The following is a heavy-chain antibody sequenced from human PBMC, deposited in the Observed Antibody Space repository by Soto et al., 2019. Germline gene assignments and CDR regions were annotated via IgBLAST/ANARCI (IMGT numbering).Heavy chain of an antibody. J-gene: IGHJ4*02. CDR3: AHKSSYGDYGDYFDY. Sequence: SGPTLVNPTQTLTLTCTFSGFSLSTSGVGVGWIRQPPGKALEWLALIYWDDDKRYSPSLKSRLTITKETSKNQVVLTMTNMDPVDTATYYCAHKSSYGDYGDYFDYWGQGTLVTVSS. CDR2: IYWDDDK. D-gene: IGHD4-17*01. CDR1: GFSLSTSGVG. V-gene: IGHV2-5*02.